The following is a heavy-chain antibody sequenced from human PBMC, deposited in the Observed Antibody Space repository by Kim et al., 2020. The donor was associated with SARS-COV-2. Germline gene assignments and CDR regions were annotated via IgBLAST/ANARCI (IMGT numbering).Heavy chain of an antibody. J-gene: IGHJ6*01. Sequence: GGSLRLSCAASGFTFSSYALHWVRQAPGKGLEWVAVISYDGSDKNYADSVKGRFTISRDNVKNTLYLQMNSLRGEDTAVYYCARTVVPAAYNYYYGMDV. CDR3: ARTVVPAAYNYYYGMDV. CDR2: ISYDGSDK. V-gene: IGHV3-30-3*01. CDR1: GFTFSSYA. D-gene: IGHD2-2*01.